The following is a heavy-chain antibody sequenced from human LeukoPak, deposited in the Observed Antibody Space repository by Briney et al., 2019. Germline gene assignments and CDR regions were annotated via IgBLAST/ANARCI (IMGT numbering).Heavy chain of an antibody. CDR3: ARDHSNWNYAPDF. Sequence: ASVKVSCKASGHTFINYGISWVRQAPGQGLQWLGWISASNGNTNYAQKFRDRVTMSTDTSTGTAYLDVRSLTSDDTAVYYCARDHSNWNYAPDFWGQGTLVIVSS. V-gene: IGHV1-18*01. D-gene: IGHD1-7*01. CDR1: GHTFINYG. CDR2: ISASNGNT. J-gene: IGHJ4*02.